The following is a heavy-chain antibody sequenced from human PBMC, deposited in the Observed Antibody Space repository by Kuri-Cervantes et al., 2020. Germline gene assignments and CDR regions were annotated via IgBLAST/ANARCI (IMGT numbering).Heavy chain of an antibody. CDR1: GYTFTSYG. J-gene: IGHJ5*02. V-gene: IGHV1-3*01. D-gene: IGHD1/OR15-1a*01. Sequence: ASVKVSCKASGYTFTSYGISWVRQAPGQRLEWMGRIYPGNGDTKYSQKFQGRVTITRDTSASTAYVELSSLTSEDTAVYYCASVYTNKPAWGQGTLVTVSS. CDR3: ASVYTNKPA. CDR2: IYPGNGDT.